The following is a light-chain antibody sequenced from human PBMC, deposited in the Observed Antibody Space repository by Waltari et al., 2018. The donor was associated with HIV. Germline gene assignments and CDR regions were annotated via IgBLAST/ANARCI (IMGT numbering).Light chain of an antibody. CDR2: KAS. Sequence: DIQMTQSPSTLSASLGDSVTITCRASQSITYWVAWYQQKPGKAPRLLIYKASTLKSGVPSRFSGTGAGTEFTLTISSLQPDDSATYYCQQYNVYLPWTFGRGTKVEIK. CDR3: QQYNVYLPWT. CDR1: QSITYW. J-gene: IGKJ1*01. V-gene: IGKV1-5*03.